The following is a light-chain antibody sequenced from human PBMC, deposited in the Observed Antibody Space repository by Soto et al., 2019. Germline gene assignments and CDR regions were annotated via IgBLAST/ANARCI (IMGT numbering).Light chain of an antibody. J-gene: IGKJ1*01. CDR1: QSLLHSNGYNY. CDR3: MQALQSWT. Sequence: DIVMTQSPLSLPVTPGEPASISCRSSQSLLHSNGYNYLDWYLQKPVQSPQILIYLGSNRASGVPDRFRSSGSGTDFTLKISRVEAEDVGVYYCMQALQSWTFGQGTKVQIK. V-gene: IGKV2-28*01. CDR2: LGS.